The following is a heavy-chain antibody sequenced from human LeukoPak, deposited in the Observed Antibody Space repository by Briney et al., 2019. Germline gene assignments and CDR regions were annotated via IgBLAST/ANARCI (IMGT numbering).Heavy chain of an antibody. CDR3: AKDLSHYDFWSGYTQDPYFDY. CDR1: GFTFSSYA. D-gene: IGHD3-3*01. V-gene: IGHV3-23*01. J-gene: IGHJ4*02. Sequence: GGSLRLSCAASGFTFSSYAMSWVRQAPGKGLEWVSAISGSGGSTYYADSVKGRFTISRDNSKNTLYLQMNSLRAEDTAVYYCAKDLSHYDFWSGYTQDPYFDYWGQGTPVTVSS. CDR2: ISGSGGST.